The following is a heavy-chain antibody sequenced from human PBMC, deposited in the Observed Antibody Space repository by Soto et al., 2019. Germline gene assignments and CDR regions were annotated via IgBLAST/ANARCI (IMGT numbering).Heavy chain of an antibody. D-gene: IGHD3-9*01. J-gene: IGHJ4*02. CDR3: ARGLRYFDWLLGPYDY. V-gene: IGHV4-34*01. CDR2: INHSGST. Sequence: GSLRLSCAASGFTFSSYAMSWVRQAPGKGLEWIGEINHSGSTNYNPSLKSRVTISVDTSKNQFSLKLSSVTAADTAVYYCARGLRYFDWLLGPYDYWGQGTLVTVSS. CDR1: GFTFSSYA.